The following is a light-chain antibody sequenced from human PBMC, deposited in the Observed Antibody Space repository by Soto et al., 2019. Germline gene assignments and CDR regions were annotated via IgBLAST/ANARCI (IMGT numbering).Light chain of an antibody. CDR2: EGS. CDR1: SSDVGSYNL. CDR3: CSYAGSVV. Sequence: QSALTQPASVSGSPGQSITISCTATSSDVGSYNLVSWYQQHPGKAPKLMIYEGSKRPSGVSNRFSGSKSGNTASLTISGLQGEDEADYYCCSYAGSVVFGGGTKLTVL. J-gene: IGLJ2*01. V-gene: IGLV2-23*01.